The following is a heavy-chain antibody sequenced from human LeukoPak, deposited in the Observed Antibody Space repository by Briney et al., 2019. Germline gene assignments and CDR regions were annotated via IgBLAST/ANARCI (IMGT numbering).Heavy chain of an antibody. CDR2: INHSGSI. CDR1: GGSFSGYY. V-gene: IGHV4-34*01. CDR3: ARGGRWGARRGYCSSTSCYGLERWFDP. Sequence: SETLSLTCAVYGGSFSGYYWSWIRQPPGKGLEWIGEINHSGSINYNPSLKSRVTISVDTSKNQFSLKLSSVTAADTAVYYCARGGRWGARRGYCSSTSCYGLERWFDPWGQGTLVTVSS. J-gene: IGHJ5*02. D-gene: IGHD2-2*01.